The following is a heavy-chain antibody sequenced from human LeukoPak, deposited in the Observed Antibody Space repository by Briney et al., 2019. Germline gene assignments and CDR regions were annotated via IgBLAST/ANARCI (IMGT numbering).Heavy chain of an antibody. V-gene: IGHV4-59*01. CDR2: IYYSGST. CDR1: GGSISSYY. Sequence: PSETLSLTCTVSGGSISSYYWSWIRQPPGKGLEWIGYIYYSGSTNYNPSLKSRVTISVDTSRNQFSLKLSSVTAADTAVYYCAREGRDYYDSSGYFLIWGQGTLVTVSS. CDR3: AREGRDYYDSSGYFLI. D-gene: IGHD3-22*01. J-gene: IGHJ4*02.